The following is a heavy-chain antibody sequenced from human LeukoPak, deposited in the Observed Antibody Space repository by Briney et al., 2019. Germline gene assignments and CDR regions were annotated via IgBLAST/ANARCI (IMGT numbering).Heavy chain of an antibody. Sequence: PGGSLRLSCAASGFTFSSYEMNWVRQAPGKGLEWVSYISSSGSTIYYADSVKGRFTISRDNAKNSLYLQTNSLRAEDTAVYYCARVRGGYCSGGSCYSAFDIWGQGTMVTVSS. CDR2: ISSSGSTI. V-gene: IGHV3-48*03. D-gene: IGHD2-15*01. CDR1: GFTFSSYE. CDR3: ARVRGGYCSGGSCYSAFDI. J-gene: IGHJ3*02.